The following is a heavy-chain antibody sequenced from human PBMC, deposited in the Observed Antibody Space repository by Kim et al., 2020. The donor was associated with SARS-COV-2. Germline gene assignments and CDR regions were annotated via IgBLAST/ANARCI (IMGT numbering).Heavy chain of an antibody. CDR3: ARVGWYYDFDY. CDR2: IKQDGSEK. J-gene: IGHJ4*02. CDR1: GFNFSTFW. V-gene: IGHV3-7*03. D-gene: IGHD3-3*01. Sequence: GGSLRLSCAASGFNFSTFWMSWVRQAPGKGLEWVANIKQDGSEKYYVDSVKGRFFISRDNAKNSLYVQMNSLRGEDTAVYYCARVGWYYDFDYWGQGAL.